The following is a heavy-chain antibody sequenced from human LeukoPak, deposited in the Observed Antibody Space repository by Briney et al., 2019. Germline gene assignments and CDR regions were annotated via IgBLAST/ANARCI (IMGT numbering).Heavy chain of an antibody. D-gene: IGHD4-17*01. J-gene: IGHJ3*02. V-gene: IGHV3-74*01. CDR1: GYTFSNYW. CDR2: INSDGSSP. CDR3: ARRGAVTYAFDI. Sequence: GGSLRLSCAASGYTFSNYWMNWVRQAPGKGLVWVSRINSDGSSPSYADSVKGRFTISRDNAKNTLYLQMNSLRAEDTAVYYCARRGAVTYAFDIWGQGTMVTVSS.